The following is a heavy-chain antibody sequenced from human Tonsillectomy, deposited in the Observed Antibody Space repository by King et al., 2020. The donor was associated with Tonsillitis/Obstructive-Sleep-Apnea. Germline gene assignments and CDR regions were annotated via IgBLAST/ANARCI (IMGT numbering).Heavy chain of an antibody. CDR3: ITDPGDWPPY. Sequence: VQLVESGGGLVKPGESHRLSCAASGFNFNNAWMSWVRQAPGKGLEWVGRIKSKTDGGTTDYAAPVKGRFTLSRDDSKNTLYLQMNSLKTEDTAVYYCITDPGDWPPYWGQGTLVTVSS. CDR2: IKSKTDGGTT. V-gene: IGHV3-15*01. CDR1: GFNFNNAW. D-gene: IGHD2-21*02. J-gene: IGHJ4*02.